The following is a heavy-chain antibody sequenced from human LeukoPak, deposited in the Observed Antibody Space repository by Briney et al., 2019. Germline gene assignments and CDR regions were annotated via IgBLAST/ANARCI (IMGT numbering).Heavy chain of an antibody. D-gene: IGHD2-15*01. J-gene: IGHJ6*03. V-gene: IGHV1-46*01. CDR3: ARDPGYCSGGSCYSVCYYYMDV. CDR1: GYTFTSYY. Sequence: ASVRVSCKASGYTFTSYYMHWVRQAPGQGLEWMGIINPSGGSTSYAQKFQGRVTMTRDMSTSTVYMELSSLRSEDTAVYYCARDPGYCSGGSCYSVCYYYMDVWGKGTTVTVSS. CDR2: INPSGGST.